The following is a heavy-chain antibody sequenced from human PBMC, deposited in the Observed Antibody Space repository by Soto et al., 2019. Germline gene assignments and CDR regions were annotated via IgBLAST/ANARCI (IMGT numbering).Heavy chain of an antibody. CDR1: GFTFSSYW. Sequence: EVQLVESGGGLVQPGGSLRLSCAASGFTFSSYWMHWVRRVPGRGLVWVSRINPDGSYSNYVDSVEGRFTVSRDNAKNTLYLQKSSLRLEDTAVYYCARDGEGFWGQGTPVTGSS. CDR2: INPDGSYS. D-gene: IGHD2-21*01. J-gene: IGHJ4*02. CDR3: ARDGEGF. V-gene: IGHV3-74*01.